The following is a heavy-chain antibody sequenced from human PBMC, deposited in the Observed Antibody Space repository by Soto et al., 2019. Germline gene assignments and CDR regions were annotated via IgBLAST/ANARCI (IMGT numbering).Heavy chain of an antibody. D-gene: IGHD3-10*01. V-gene: IGHV3-23*01. CDR1: GFTFSSYA. CDR2: ISGSGGST. CDR3: AKGSGGPYYFDY. Sequence: GGSLRLSCAASGFTFSSYAMSWVRQAPGKGLEWVSSISGSGGSTYYADSVKGRFTISRDNSKNTLYLQMNSLRAEDTAVYYCAKGSGGPYYFDYWGQGTLVTVSS. J-gene: IGHJ4*02.